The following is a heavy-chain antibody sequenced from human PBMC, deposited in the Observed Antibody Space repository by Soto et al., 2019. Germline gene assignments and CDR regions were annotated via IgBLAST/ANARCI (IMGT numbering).Heavy chain of an antibody. CDR2: IYHSGST. CDR1: GGSISSGGYS. Sequence: SETLSLTCAVSGGSISSGGYSWSWVRQPPGKGLEWIGYIYHSGSTYYNPSLKSRVTISVDRSKNQFSLKLSSVTAADTAVYYCARGSVRYCSGGSCYGGSDAFDIWGQGTMVTVSS. J-gene: IGHJ3*02. D-gene: IGHD2-15*01. V-gene: IGHV4-30-2*01. CDR3: ARGSVRYCSGGSCYGGSDAFDI.